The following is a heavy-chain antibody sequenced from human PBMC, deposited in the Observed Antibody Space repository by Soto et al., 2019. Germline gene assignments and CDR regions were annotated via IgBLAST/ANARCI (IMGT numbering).Heavy chain of an antibody. Sequence: EAQVVESGGGLIQPGGSLRLSCAASRFTVSSKYMTWVRQAPGKGLEWVSIIWSAGLTYYADSVKGRFTISRDNSKNTLYLQMNSLRAEDSALYYCARELPPDLWGQGTLVTVSS. CDR3: ARELPPDL. V-gene: IGHV3-53*01. CDR1: RFTVSSKY. CDR2: IWSAGLT. J-gene: IGHJ5*02.